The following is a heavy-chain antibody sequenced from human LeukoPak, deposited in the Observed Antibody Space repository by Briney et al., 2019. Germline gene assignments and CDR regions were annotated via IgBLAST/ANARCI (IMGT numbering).Heavy chain of an antibody. J-gene: IGHJ5*02. D-gene: IGHD3-10*01. Sequence: PSQTLSLTCTVSGGSISSGSYYWSWIRQPAGKGLEWIGRIYTSGSTNYNPSLKSRVTISVDTSKNQFSLKLSSVTAADTAVYYCARDKGCVVRGVTSGWFDPWGQGTLVTVSS. V-gene: IGHV4-61*02. CDR1: GGSISSGSYY. CDR3: ARDKGCVVRGVTSGWFDP. CDR2: IYTSGST.